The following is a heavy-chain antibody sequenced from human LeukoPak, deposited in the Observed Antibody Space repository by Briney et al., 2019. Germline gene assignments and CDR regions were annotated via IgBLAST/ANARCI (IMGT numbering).Heavy chain of an antibody. D-gene: IGHD3-3*01. J-gene: IGHJ6*03. CDR1: GFTFGSYG. Sequence: GRSLRLSCAASGFTFGSYGMHWVRQAPGKGLEWVAVIWYDGSNKYYADSVKGRFTISRDNSKNTLYLQMNSLRAEDTAVYYCAKESPGYYDFWSGSPTYYYYYMDVWGKGTTVTVSS. CDR3: AKESPGYYDFWSGSPTYYYYYMDV. CDR2: IWYDGSNK. V-gene: IGHV3-33*06.